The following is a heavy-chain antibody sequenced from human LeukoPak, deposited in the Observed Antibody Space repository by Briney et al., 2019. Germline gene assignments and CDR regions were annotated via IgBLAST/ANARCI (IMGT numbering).Heavy chain of an antibody. CDR2: INTDGSGT. CDR3: ARDPLYNWGGDY. CDR1: GFTFSSYA. D-gene: IGHD1-20*01. J-gene: IGHJ4*02. Sequence: GGSLRLSCAASGFTFSSYAMSWVRQAPGKGLEWVLRINTDGSGTTYADSVKGRFTISRDNAKNTLYLQMNSLRVEDTAVYYCARDPLYNWGGDYWGQGTLVTVSS. V-gene: IGHV3-74*01.